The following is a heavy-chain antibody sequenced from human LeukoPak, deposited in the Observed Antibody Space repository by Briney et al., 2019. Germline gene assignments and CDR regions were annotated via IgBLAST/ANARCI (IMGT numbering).Heavy chain of an antibody. CDR1: GFTFSSYW. J-gene: IGHJ4*02. CDR2: IKQDGSEK. Sequence: GGSLRLSCAASGFTFSSYWMSWVRQAPGKGLEWVANIKQDGSEKYYVASVKGRFTISRDNAKNSLYLQMNSLRAEDTAVYYCARDLGYCSGGSCYSGFDYFDYWGQGTLVTVSS. CDR3: ARDLGYCSGGSCYSGFDYFDY. D-gene: IGHD2-15*01. V-gene: IGHV3-7*03.